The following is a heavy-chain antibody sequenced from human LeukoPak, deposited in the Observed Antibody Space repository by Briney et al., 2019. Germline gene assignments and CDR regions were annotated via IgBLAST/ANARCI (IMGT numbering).Heavy chain of an antibody. D-gene: IGHD5-18*01. CDR1: GFTFSSYA. V-gene: IGHV3-23*01. CDR3: TKDTVDTTMVPYYFEY. CDR2: ISGSGGST. Sequence: GGSLRLSCAASGFTFSSYAMSWVRQAPGKGLEWVSAISGSGGSTYYADSVKGRFTISRDNSKNTLFLQVNSLRAEDTAVYYCTKDTVDTTMVPYYFEYWGQGTLVTVSS. J-gene: IGHJ4*02.